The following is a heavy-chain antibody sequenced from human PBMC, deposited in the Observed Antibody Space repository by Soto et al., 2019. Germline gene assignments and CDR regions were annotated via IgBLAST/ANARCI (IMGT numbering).Heavy chain of an antibody. J-gene: IGHJ4*02. Sequence: EVQLVESGGGLVQPGGSLRLSCAASGFTFSSYWMHWVRQAPGKGLEWVSRMNMDGNRISYVDSVKGRCTISRDNEKNTFYMEMNSARVEDAAVYYCVRGDGDRYDGHGYLGRNWGQGSLVTVSS. CDR2: MNMDGNRI. CDR1: GFTFSSYW. D-gene: IGHD2-21*01. CDR3: VRGDGDRYDGHGYLGRN. V-gene: IGHV3-74*01.